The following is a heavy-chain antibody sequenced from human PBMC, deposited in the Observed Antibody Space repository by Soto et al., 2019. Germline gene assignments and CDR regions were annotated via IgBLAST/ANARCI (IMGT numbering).Heavy chain of an antibody. Sequence: PGGSLRLSCAASGFTFTNYYMTWARQAPGKGLDWVAYIAQDGTEIYNVDSVKGRFTISRDNAQSSLYLQMNSLTVEDTALYYCARWSNATDVWGQGTSVTVSS. CDR3: ARWSNATDV. J-gene: IGHJ6*02. V-gene: IGHV3-7*03. CDR1: GFTFTNYY. CDR2: IAQDGTEI. D-gene: IGHD2-15*01.